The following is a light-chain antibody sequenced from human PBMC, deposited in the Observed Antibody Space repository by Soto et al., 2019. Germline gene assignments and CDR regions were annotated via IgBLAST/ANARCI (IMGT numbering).Light chain of an antibody. CDR2: WAS. V-gene: IGKV4-1*01. Sequence: DIVMTQSPDSLAVSLGERATINCKSSQSVLYSSNNRNYLAWYQQKPGQPPKLLIYWASTRESGIPDRFSGSGSGTDFTLTISSLQAEDVAVYFCQQYYSNIEYTFGQGTKLEIK. CDR3: QQYYSNIEYT. J-gene: IGKJ2*01. CDR1: QSVLYSSNNRNY.